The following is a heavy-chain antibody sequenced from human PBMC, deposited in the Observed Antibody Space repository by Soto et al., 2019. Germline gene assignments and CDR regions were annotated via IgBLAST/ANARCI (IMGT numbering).Heavy chain of an antibody. CDR1: GGSFSGYY. Sequence: SETLSLTCAVYGGSFSGYYWSWIRQPPGKGLEGIVEINHSGSTNYNPSLKSRVTISVDTSRNQFSLKLSSVTAADTAVYYCERGQTATITLDFNXSGQGTRVTVSX. CDR3: ERGQTATITLDFNX. CDR2: INHSGST. J-gene: IGHJ4*02. D-gene: IGHD5-12*01. V-gene: IGHV4-34*01.